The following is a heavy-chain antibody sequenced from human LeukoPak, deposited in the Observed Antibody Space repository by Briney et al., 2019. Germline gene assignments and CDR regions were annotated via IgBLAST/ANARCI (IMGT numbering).Heavy chain of an antibody. J-gene: IGHJ4*02. V-gene: IGHV1-69*06. CDR3: ASLRNTYSSGWYLYY. CDR1: GGTFSSYA. D-gene: IGHD6-19*01. CDR2: IIPIFGTA. Sequence: SVKVSCKASGGTFSSYAISWVRQAPGQGLEWMGGIIPIFGTANYAQKFQGRVTITADKSTSTAYMELSSLGSEDTAVYYCASLRNTYSSGWYLYYWGQGTLVTVSS.